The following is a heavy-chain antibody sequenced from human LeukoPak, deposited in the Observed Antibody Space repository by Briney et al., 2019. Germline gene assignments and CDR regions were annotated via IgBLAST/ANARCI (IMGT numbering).Heavy chain of an antibody. CDR2: ISASGGGT. CDR3: AKGRSTSWKASYYFDY. Sequence: PGGSLRLSCAASEFTFSSYAMTWVRQAPGKGLEWVSVISASGGGTSYADSVKGRSTISRDNSKNMLYLQMNSLSVEDTAVYYCAKGRSTSWKASYYFDYWGQGTQLTVSS. D-gene: IGHD2-2*01. CDR1: EFTFSSYA. V-gene: IGHV3-23*01. J-gene: IGHJ4*02.